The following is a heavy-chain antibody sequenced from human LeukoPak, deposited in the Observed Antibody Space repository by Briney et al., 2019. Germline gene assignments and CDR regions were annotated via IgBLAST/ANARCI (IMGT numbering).Heavy chain of an antibody. V-gene: IGHV3-21*01. J-gene: IGHJ4*02. CDR1: GFTFSDYT. Sequence: GGSLRLSCEASGFTFSDYTMNWVRQAPGKGLEWVSSISSDRSYIKYEDSVKGRFSISRDNTKNSLFLEMRSLRIEDTAVYFCARDYYDSSASATFDHWGQGNLVTISS. CDR2: ISSDRSYI. CDR3: ARDYYDSSASATFDH. D-gene: IGHD3-22*01.